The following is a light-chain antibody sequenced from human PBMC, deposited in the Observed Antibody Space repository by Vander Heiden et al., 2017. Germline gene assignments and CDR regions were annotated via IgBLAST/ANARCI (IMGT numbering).Light chain of an antibody. J-gene: IGKJ4*01. CDR1: QSVLSSSNNKNY. Sequence: DIVMTQSPDHLAVSLGERATINCKSSQSVLSSSNNKNYLAWYQQIPGQPPKLLINWASTRESGVPDRFSGSGSGTDFTLTISSLQAEDVAFYYCQQSSTAPLTFGGGTKVEIK. CDR2: WAS. CDR3: QQSSTAPLT. V-gene: IGKV4-1*01.